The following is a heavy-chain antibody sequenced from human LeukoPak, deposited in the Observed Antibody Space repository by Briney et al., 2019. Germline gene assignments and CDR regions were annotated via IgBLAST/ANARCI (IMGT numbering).Heavy chain of an antibody. CDR1: GLTFRTYW. CDR3: VKEAEVSPLSYFDH. CDR2: IKEDGSDN. D-gene: IGHD2/OR15-2a*01. J-gene: IGHJ4*02. V-gene: IGHV3-7*03. Sequence: GGSLRLSCATSGLTFRTYWMSWVRQAPGKGLEWVANIKEDGSDNNYVDSVKGRFTISRDNAKNSLFLQMSSLRAEDTALYYCVKEAEVSPLSYFDHWGQGTLVAVSS.